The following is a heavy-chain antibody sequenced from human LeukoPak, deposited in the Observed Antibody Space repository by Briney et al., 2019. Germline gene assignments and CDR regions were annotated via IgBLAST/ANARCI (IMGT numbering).Heavy chain of an antibody. V-gene: IGHV3-23*01. CDR2: ITDSGSST. CDR1: GFTFSSYG. J-gene: IGHJ4*02. Sequence: GGSLRLSCAASGFTFSSYGMSWVRQAPGMRLEWVSAITDSGSSTYYADSVKGRFTTSRDNSKNTLYLEMNSLRAEDTALYYCAKRVPYSSSSVYFDFWGQGTLVTVSS. CDR3: AKRVPYSSSSVYFDF. D-gene: IGHD6-6*01.